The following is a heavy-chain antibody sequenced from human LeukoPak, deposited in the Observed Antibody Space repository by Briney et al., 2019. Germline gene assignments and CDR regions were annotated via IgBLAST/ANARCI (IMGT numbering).Heavy chain of an antibody. CDR2: INTNTGNP. CDR3: ARDYRYYYDSQRRDAFDI. D-gene: IGHD3-22*01. Sequence: GASVKVSCKASGYTFTSCAMNWVRQAPGQGLEWMGWINTNTGNPTYAQGFTGRFVFSLDTSVSTAYLQISSLKAEDTAVYYCARDYRYYYDSQRRDAFDIWGQGTMVTVSS. J-gene: IGHJ3*02. CDR1: GYTFTSCA. V-gene: IGHV7-4-1*02.